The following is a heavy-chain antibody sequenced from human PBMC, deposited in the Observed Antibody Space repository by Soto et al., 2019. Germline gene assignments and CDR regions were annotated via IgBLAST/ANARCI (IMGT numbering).Heavy chain of an antibody. J-gene: IGHJ6*03. CDR1: GFTFSTYA. V-gene: IGHV3-23*01. Sequence: GGSLRLSCVVCGFTFSTYAMNWVRQAPGKGLEWVSAISGSGGTTYYADSVKGRFTISRDNSKNTLYLQMNSLRAEDMAVYYCAKGNSHYYYYYMDVWGKGTTVTVSS. CDR3: AKGNSHYYYYYMDV. D-gene: IGHD6-13*01. CDR2: ISGSGGTT.